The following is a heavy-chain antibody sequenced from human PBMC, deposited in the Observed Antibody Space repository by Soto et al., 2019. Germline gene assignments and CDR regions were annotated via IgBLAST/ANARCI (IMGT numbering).Heavy chain of an antibody. Sequence: PSETLSLTCTVSGGSISSGGYYWSWIRQHPGKGLEWIGYIYYSGSTYYNPSLKSRVTISVDTSKNQFSLKLSSVTAADTAVYYCARSSLITGTTVAFDYWGQGTLVTVPQ. V-gene: IGHV4-31*03. J-gene: IGHJ4*02. CDR3: ARSSLITGTTVAFDY. D-gene: IGHD1-20*01. CDR2: IYYSGST. CDR1: GGSISSGGYY.